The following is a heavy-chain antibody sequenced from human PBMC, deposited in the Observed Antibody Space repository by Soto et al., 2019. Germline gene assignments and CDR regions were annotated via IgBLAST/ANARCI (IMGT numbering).Heavy chain of an antibody. CDR2: IYHSGST. CDR3: ASRGSIAVADD. D-gene: IGHD6-19*01. Sequence: SETLSLTYAVSGGSTSSSNWWSWVRQPPGKGLEWIGEIYHSGSTNNNPTLKSRVTISVDKSKNHFSLRLSSVTAADTAVYYCASRGSIAVADDWGQGTLVT. V-gene: IGHV4-4*02. CDR1: GGSTSSSNW. J-gene: IGHJ4*02.